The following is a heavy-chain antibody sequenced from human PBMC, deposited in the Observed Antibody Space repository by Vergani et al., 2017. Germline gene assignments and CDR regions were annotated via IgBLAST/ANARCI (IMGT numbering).Heavy chain of an antibody. CDR2: ISSSSSTI. CDR3: ARAPGYCSSTSCYDYYYYYMDV. J-gene: IGHJ6*03. Sequence: EVQLVESGGGFVQPGGSLRLSCAASGFTFSSYSMNWVRQAPGKGLEWVSYISSSSSTIYYADSVKGRFTISRDKAKNSLYLQMNSLRAEDTAVYYCARAPGYCSSTSCYDYYYYYMDVWGKGTTVTVSS. CDR1: GFTFSSYS. D-gene: IGHD2-2*03. V-gene: IGHV3-48*01.